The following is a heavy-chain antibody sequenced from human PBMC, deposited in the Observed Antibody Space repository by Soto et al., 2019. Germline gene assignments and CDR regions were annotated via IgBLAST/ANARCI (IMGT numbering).Heavy chain of an antibody. V-gene: IGHV1-69*01. CDR2: IIPMFGTS. D-gene: IGHD2-15*01. CDR3: ASRACGGICHSTSNYHLYGMDV. J-gene: IGHJ6*02. Sequence: QVQLVQSGAEVKKPGSSVKVSCNASGGSLSNYAISWVRQAPGQGPEWMGGIIPMFGTSNCAQQFQGRVTITADDSTNTAYMELTSLRSEDSAVYYCASRACGGICHSTSNYHLYGMDVWGQGTTVTVSS. CDR1: GGSLSNYA.